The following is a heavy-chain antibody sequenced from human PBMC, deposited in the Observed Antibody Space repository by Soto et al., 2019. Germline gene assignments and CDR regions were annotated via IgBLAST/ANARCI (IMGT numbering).Heavy chain of an antibody. Sequence: EVQLLESGGGLVQPGGSLRLSCAASGFTFTNYAMNWVRQAPGKGLEWVSSISGSGTTTYYADSVQGRFTISRDNSRHTLYLEMNSLRAEDTAVYYCARDRGGVVVAATAGPEYFQHWGQGTLVTVSS. CDR3: ARDRGGVVVAATAGPEYFQH. J-gene: IGHJ1*01. CDR1: GFTFTNYA. D-gene: IGHD2-15*01. CDR2: ISGSGTTT. V-gene: IGHV3-23*01.